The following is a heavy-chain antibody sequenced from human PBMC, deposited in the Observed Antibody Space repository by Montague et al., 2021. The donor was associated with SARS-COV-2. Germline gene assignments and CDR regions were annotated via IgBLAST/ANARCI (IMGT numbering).Heavy chain of an antibody. CDR2: ISSSGSTI. D-gene: IGHD3-16*02. CDR3: VAFGGVIVTWFDP. V-gene: IGHV3-48*03. J-gene: IGHJ5*02. CDR1: GFTFSSYE. Sequence: SLRLSCAAPGFTFSSYEMNWVRQAPGKGLEWVSYISSSGSTIYYADSVKGRFTISRDNAKNSLYLQMNSLRAEDTAVYYCVAFGGVIVTWFDPWGQGTLVTVSS.